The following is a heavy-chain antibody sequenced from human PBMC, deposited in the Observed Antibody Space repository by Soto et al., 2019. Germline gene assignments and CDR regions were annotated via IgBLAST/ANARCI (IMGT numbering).Heavy chain of an antibody. CDR2: IWYDGSNK. J-gene: IGHJ4*02. CDR3: ARDRSYGSGWDNPPFGY. V-gene: IGHV3-33*01. Sequence: QVQLVESGGGVVQPGRSLRLSCAASGFTFNNYGMHWVRQAPGKGLEWVTVIWYDGSNKYYADSVKGRFTISRDNSKNTLYLQMNSLRADDTAVYYCARDRSYGSGWDNPPFGYWGQGTLVTVSS. D-gene: IGHD3-10*01. CDR1: GFTFNNYG.